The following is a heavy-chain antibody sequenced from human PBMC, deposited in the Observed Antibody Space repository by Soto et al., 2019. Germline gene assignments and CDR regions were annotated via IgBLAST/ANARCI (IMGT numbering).Heavy chain of an antibody. CDR3: AREEDYDFGPPVDAFDI. J-gene: IGHJ3*02. CDR1: GFTFSSYW. CDR2: IKQDGSEK. V-gene: IGHV3-7*01. Sequence: PGGSLRLSCAASGFTFSSYWMSWVRQAPGKGLEWVANIKQDGSEKYYVDSVKGRFTISRDNAKNSLYLQMNSLRAEDTAVYYCAREEDYDFGPPVDAFDISGPGTMVTVS. D-gene: IGHD3-3*01.